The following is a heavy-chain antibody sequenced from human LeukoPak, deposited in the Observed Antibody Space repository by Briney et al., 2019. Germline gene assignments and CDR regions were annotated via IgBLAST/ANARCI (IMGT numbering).Heavy chain of an antibody. CDR3: ARQVAAAAPDY. CDR1: GFTFRDAW. Sequence: GGSLRLSCAASGFTFRDAWMTWVRQAPGKGLEWVGRIRSKTDGGTTDYAVSVQGRFTISRDDSKNTLYLQMSSLKTEDTAVYYCARQVAAAAPDYWGQGTLVTVSS. D-gene: IGHD6-13*01. J-gene: IGHJ4*02. CDR2: IRSKTDGGTT. V-gene: IGHV3-15*01.